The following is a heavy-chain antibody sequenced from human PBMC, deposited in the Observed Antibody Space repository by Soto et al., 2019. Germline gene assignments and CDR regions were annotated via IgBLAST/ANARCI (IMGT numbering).Heavy chain of an antibody. V-gene: IGHV1-18*01. CDR3: ARDRGYRPDTFDI. CDR2: ISTYNGNT. Sequence: HVQLVQSGAEVKEPGASVKVSCKASGYTFPSYGLSWVRQAPGQGLEWMGYISTYNGNTHYAQSLQSRVTMTTDTSTSTGYMELRSLRSDDTAVYYCARDRGYRPDTFDIWGQGTMVTVSS. J-gene: IGHJ3*02. D-gene: IGHD5-18*01. CDR1: GYTFPSYG.